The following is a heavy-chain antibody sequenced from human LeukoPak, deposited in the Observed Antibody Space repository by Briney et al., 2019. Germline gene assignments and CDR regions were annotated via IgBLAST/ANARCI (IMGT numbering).Heavy chain of an antibody. CDR3: AKDRGSGHWYFDL. V-gene: IGHV3-9*03. D-gene: IGHD3-10*01. J-gene: IGHJ2*01. Sequence: TGGPLRLSCAASGFTFDDYAMHWVRQAPGKGPEWVSGISWNSGSIGYADSVKGRFTISRDNAKNSLYLQMNSLRAEDMALYYCAKDRGSGHWYFDLWGRGTLVTVSS. CDR1: GFTFDDYA. CDR2: ISWNSGSI.